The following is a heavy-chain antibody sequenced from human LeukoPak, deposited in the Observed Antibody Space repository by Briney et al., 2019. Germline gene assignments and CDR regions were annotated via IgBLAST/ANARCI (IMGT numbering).Heavy chain of an antibody. D-gene: IGHD6-13*01. CDR2: ISYDGSNK. J-gene: IGHJ5*02. V-gene: IGHV3-30*18. Sequence: GGSLRLSCAASGFTFSSYGMHWVRQAPGKGLEWVAVISYDGSNKYYADSVKGRFTISRDNSKNTVYLQMNSLRPEDTAVYYCAKGPTPLSSRGWIDPWGQGTLVTVSS. CDR1: GFTFSSYG. CDR3: AKGPTPLSSRGWIDP.